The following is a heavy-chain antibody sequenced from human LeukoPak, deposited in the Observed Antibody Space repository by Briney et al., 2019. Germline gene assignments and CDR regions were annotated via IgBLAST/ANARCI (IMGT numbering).Heavy chain of an antibody. CDR2: IIPIFGTA. V-gene: IGHV1-69*13. CDR3: ARDWVSGSRFDY. CDR1: GGTFSSYA. Sequence: SVKVSCKASGGTFSSYAISWVRQAPGRGLEWMGGIIPIFGTANYAQKFQGRVTITADESTSTAYMELSSLRSEDTAVYYCARDWVSGSRFDYWGQGTLVTVSP. D-gene: IGHD5-12*01. J-gene: IGHJ4*02.